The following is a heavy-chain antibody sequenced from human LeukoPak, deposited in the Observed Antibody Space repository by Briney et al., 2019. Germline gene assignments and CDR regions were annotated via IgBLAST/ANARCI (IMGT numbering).Heavy chain of an antibody. J-gene: IGHJ6*02. CDR1: GYTFTSYG. CDR3: ARDIVVVPAAGRYYYYGMDV. CDR2: ISAYNGNT. V-gene: IGHV1-18*01. D-gene: IGHD2-2*01. Sequence: ASVRVSCKASGYTFTSYGISWVRQAPGQGLEWMGWISAYNGNTNYAQKLQGRVTMTTDTSTSTAYMELRSLRSDDTAVYYCARDIVVVPAAGRYYYYGMDVWGQGTTVTVSS.